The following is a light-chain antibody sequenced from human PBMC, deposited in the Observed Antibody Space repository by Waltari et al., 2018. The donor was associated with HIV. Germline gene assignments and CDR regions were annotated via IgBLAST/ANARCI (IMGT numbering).Light chain of an antibody. CDR2: WAS. CDR1: QSVLYSSNNNNY. J-gene: IGKJ2*01. CDR3: QQYYSTPYT. Sequence: DIVMTQSPASLAVSLGERATINCKSSQSVLYSSNNNNYLAWYQQKPGQPPKLLIYWASARESGVPDRFSGSGSGTDFTLTISSLQAEDVAVYYCQQYYSTPYTFGQGTKLEIK. V-gene: IGKV4-1*01.